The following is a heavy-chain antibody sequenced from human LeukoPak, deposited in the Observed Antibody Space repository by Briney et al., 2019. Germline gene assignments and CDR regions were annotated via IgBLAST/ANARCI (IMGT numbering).Heavy chain of an antibody. J-gene: IGHJ4*02. D-gene: IGHD1-26*01. CDR2: IIPILGIA. Sequence: SVKVSCKASGGTFSSYAISWVRQAPGQGLEWMGRIIPILGIANYAQKFQGRVTITADKSTSTAYMELSSLRSEDTAVYYCVRDLVVGATGFDYWGQGTLVTVSS. V-gene: IGHV1-69*04. CDR3: VRDLVVGATGFDY. CDR1: GGTFSSYA.